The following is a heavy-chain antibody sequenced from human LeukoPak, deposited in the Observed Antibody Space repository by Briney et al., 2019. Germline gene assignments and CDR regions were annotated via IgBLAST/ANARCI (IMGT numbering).Heavy chain of an antibody. CDR1: GYTFTGYY. CDR3: ARDPGSRGLTLSPAFDI. D-gene: IGHD4/OR15-4a*01. CDR2: INPNSGGT. V-gene: IGHV1-2*02. J-gene: IGHJ3*02. Sequence: ASVKVSCKASGYTFTGYYMHWVRQAPGQGLEWMGWINPNSGGTNYAQKFQGRVTMTRDTSISTAYMELSRLRSDDTAVYYCARDPGSRGLTLSPAFDIWGQGTMVTVSS.